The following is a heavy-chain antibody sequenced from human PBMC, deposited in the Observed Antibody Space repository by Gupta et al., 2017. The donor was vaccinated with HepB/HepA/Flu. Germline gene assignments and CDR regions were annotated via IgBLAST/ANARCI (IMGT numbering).Heavy chain of an antibody. CDR2: INTNSGGT. Sequence: QVQLVQSGAEVKKPGASVKVSCRASGYTFTVNYIHWVRQAPGQGLEWMGWINTNSGGTKYAQKLQGRVTMTRDTSISTAEIELSRMSSDEQAVYYCARGGGCTKGVCLNSDFWGQGTMVTVSS. D-gene: IGHD2-8*01. CDR1: GYTFTVNY. V-gene: IGHV1-2*02. CDR3: ARGGGCTKGVCLNSDF. J-gene: IGHJ4*02.